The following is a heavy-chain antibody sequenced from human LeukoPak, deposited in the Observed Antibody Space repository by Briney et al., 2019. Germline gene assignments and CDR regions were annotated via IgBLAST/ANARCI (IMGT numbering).Heavy chain of an antibody. D-gene: IGHD3-3*01. CDR1: GYSISSDNW. Sequence: SETLSLTCAVSGYSISSDNWWGWIRQPPGKGLEWIGYIHYSGITYYSPSLKSRVTLSVDTSKNQFSLRLSSVTAADTAVYYCARVDFWSGYPPHYYFDYWGQGTLVTVSS. V-gene: IGHV4-28*03. CDR2: IHYSGIT. J-gene: IGHJ4*02. CDR3: ARVDFWSGYPPHYYFDY.